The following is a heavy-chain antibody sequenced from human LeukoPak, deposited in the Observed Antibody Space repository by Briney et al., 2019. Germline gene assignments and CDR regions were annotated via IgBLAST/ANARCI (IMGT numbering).Heavy chain of an antibody. CDR1: GFTFDDYA. CDR2: INSDGSST. V-gene: IGHV3-74*01. Sequence: GGSLRLSCAASGFTFDDYAMHWVRQAPGKGLVWVSRINSDGSSTNYADSVKGRFTISRDNAKNTLYLQMNSLRAEDTAVYYCVRGITIDYWGQGTLVTVSS. D-gene: IGHD1-20*01. J-gene: IGHJ4*02. CDR3: VRGITIDY.